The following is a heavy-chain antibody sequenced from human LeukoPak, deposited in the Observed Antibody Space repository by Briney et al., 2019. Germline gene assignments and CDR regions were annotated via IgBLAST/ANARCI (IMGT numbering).Heavy chain of an antibody. CDR3: ARDRDEGNWFDP. CDR2: ISAYNGNT. V-gene: IGHV1-18*01. CDR1: GYTVTSYV. D-gene: IGHD3-10*01. Sequence: ASVKVSCKASGYTVTSYVISWVRQAPGQGLEWMGWISAYNGNTNYAHKLHGRVTMTTDTSTSTAYMELRSLRSDDTAVYYCARDRDEGNWFDPWGQGTLVTVSS. J-gene: IGHJ5*02.